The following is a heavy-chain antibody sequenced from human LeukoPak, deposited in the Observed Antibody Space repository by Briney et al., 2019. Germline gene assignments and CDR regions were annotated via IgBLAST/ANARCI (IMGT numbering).Heavy chain of an antibody. V-gene: IGHV3-53*01. Sequence: PGGSLRLSCAASGFTVSNNYMNWVRQAPGKGLEWVSVIYSGGSAYFADSVKGRFTISRDNSKNTLYLQMNSLRAEDTAVYYCAREGYDSSGYKGWYFDLWGRGTLVTVSS. CDR3: AREGYDSSGYKGWYFDL. D-gene: IGHD3-22*01. CDR2: IYSGGSA. CDR1: GFTVSNNY. J-gene: IGHJ2*01.